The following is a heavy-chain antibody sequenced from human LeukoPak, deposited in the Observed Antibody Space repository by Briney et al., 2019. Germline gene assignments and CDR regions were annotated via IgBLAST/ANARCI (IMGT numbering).Heavy chain of an antibody. V-gene: IGHV3-23*01. CDR1: GFTFNTYA. CDR2: ICGNGGCT. J-gene: IGHJ4*02. CDR3: AQLIDY. Sequence: GGSLRLSCEASGFTFNTYAIYWVRQAPGKGLEWVSGICGNGGCTYYADSVKGRFTISRDNSKNTLYLQMNSLRAEDTAVYYCAQLIDYWGQGTLVTVSS.